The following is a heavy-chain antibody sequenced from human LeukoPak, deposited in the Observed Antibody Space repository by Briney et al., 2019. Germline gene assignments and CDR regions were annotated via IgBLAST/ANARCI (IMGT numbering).Heavy chain of an antibody. J-gene: IGHJ5*02. D-gene: IGHD4-23*01. CDR1: GYTFTSYY. V-gene: IGHV1-46*01. CDR2: INPSGGST. Sequence: ASVKVSCKASGYTFTSYYMHWVRQAPGQGLEWMGIINPSGGSTSYAQKFQGRVTMTRDTSTSTVYMELSSLRSEDTAVYYCARASTTVVTPGMGTYNWFDPWGQGTLVTVSS. CDR3: ARASTTVVTPGMGTYNWFDP.